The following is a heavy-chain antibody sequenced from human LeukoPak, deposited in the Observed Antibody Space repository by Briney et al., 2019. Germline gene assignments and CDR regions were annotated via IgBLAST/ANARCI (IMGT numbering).Heavy chain of an antibody. J-gene: IGHJ3*02. Sequence: PGGSLRLSCAASGFTFSSYGMHWVRQAPGKGLEWVAVIWYDGSNKYYADSVKGRFTISRDNSKNTLYLQMNSLRAEDTAVYYCARYNWTGAFDIWGQGTMVTVSS. V-gene: IGHV3-33*01. CDR3: ARYNWTGAFDI. CDR2: IWYDGSNK. D-gene: IGHD1-20*01. CDR1: GFTFSSYG.